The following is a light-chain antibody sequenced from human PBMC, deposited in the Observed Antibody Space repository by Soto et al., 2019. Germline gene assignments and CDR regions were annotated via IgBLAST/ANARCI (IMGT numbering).Light chain of an antibody. CDR1: QGIRSA. J-gene: IGKJ1*01. CDR3: LLDYAYFWA. Sequence: IQMTQSPSSLSASVGDRVTITCRASQGIRSALGWYQQKPGKVPKLLIYAASTLQSGVPSRFSGSGSGRDFTLTISSLQPEDFATYYCLLDYAYFWAFGKGPRWIS. V-gene: IGKV1-6*01. CDR2: AAS.